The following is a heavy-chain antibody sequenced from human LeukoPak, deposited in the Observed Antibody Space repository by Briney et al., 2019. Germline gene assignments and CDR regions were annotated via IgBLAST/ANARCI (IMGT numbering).Heavy chain of an antibody. CDR3: ATDLGSKVDV. D-gene: IGHD1-26*01. V-gene: IGHV4-34*01. CDR1: GGSFSGYY. J-gene: IGHJ6*02. Sequence: SETLSLTCAVYGGSFSGYYWSWIRQPPGKGLEWIGEINHSGSTNYNPSLKGRVTISVDTSKNQFSLKLSSVTAADTAVYYCATDLGSKVDVWGQGTTVTVSS. CDR2: INHSGST.